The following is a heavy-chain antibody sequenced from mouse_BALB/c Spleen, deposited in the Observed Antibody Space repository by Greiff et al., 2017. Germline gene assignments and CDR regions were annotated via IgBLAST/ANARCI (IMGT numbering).Heavy chain of an antibody. CDR1: GYTFTDYN. V-gene: IGHV1S29*02. D-gene: IGHD2-2*01. CDR2: IYPYNGGT. J-gene: IGHJ4*01. Sequence: EVQLQQSGPELVKPGASVKISCKASGYTFTDYNMHWVKQSHGKSLEWIGYIYPYNGGTGYNQKFKSKATLTVDNSSSTAYMELRSLTSEDSAVYYCARGGYPYYYAMDYWGQGTSVTVSS. CDR3: ARGGYPYYYAMDY.